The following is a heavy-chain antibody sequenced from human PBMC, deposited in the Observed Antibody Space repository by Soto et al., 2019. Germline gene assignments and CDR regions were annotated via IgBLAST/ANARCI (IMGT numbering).Heavy chain of an antibody. CDR2: VSLDGSAK. CDR1: GFTFSAHA. J-gene: IGHJ4*02. Sequence: QVQLVESGGGVGQPGTSLRLSCAASGFTFSAHAMHWVRQAPGRGLEWVALVSLDGSAKVYTDSVKRRFFISRDNSKNTISLQMGRLRVEDTAVYYCVAEVGVRSLNNRGPGTLVTASS. CDR3: VAEVGVRSLNN. D-gene: IGHD2-15*01. V-gene: IGHV3-30-3*01.